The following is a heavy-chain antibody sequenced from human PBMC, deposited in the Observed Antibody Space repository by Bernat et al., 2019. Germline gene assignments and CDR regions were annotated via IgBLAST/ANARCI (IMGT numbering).Heavy chain of an antibody. D-gene: IGHD2-15*01. CDR3: ARGPPCSGGTCFDY. J-gene: IGHJ4*02. CDR1: GFIFSDHY. CDR2: IRNGANSHTT. V-gene: IGHV3-72*01. Sequence: EVQLVESGGGLVQPGGSLRLSCAASGFIFSDHYMDWVRQAPGKGLEWVGRIRNGANSHTTEYAASVKGRFIISRDDSKNSLCLQMNSLKTEDTAVYYCARGPPCSGGTCFDYWGQGTLVTVSS.